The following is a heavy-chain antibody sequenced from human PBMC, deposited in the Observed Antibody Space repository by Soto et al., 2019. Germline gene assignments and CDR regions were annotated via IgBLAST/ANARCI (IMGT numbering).Heavy chain of an antibody. Sequence: QVKLVQSGTEVKKPGASIKVSCKASGYSFATSGMSWVRQAPGQGLEWMGWISVYNGNTNYAQNLQDRVTMTTDTSTNTAYLEGRNLRSDDTAVYYSARAGPYYDASGYANWGKGTLVTVSS. V-gene: IGHV1-18*01. J-gene: IGHJ4*02. CDR3: ARAGPYYDASGYAN. CDR2: ISVYNGNT. D-gene: IGHD3-22*01. CDR1: GYSFATSG.